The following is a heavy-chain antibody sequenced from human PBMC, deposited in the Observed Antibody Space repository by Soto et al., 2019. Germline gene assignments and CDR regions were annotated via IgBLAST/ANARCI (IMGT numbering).Heavy chain of an antibody. CDR1: GASVSTAY. D-gene: IGHD6-19*01. V-gene: IGHV4-4*07. J-gene: IGHJ4*02. CDR2: IHASGTT. CDR3: ARDLQGLGDSGWLIDS. Sequence: QVQLQESGPGLVKPSETLSLTCTVSGASVSTAYWNWVRQAAGNRLEWIGRIHASGTTNYNPALTRRVSTSVDTARNQVSLKVSSVTAADPAVYYCARDLQGLGDSGWLIDSWGQGTLVSVSS.